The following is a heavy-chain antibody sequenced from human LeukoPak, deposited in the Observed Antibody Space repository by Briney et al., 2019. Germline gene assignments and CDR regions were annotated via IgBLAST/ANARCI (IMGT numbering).Heavy chain of an antibody. CDR1: GFTFSSYA. V-gene: IGHV3-23*01. Sequence: PGGCLRLSCAASGFTFSSYAMSWVRQAPGKGLEWVSAISGSGGSTYYADSVKGRFTISRDNSKNTLYLQMNSLRAEDTAVYYCASNPYYYDSSGNSGFDYWGQGTLVTVSS. D-gene: IGHD3-22*01. J-gene: IGHJ4*02. CDR2: ISGSGGST. CDR3: ASNPYYYDSSGNSGFDY.